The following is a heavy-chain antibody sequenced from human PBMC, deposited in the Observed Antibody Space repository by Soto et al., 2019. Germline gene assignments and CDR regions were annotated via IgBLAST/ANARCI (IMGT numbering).Heavy chain of an antibody. CDR3: AKWSYLDY. V-gene: IGHV3-23*01. D-gene: IGHD3-3*01. CDR2: ISGSDGKT. J-gene: IGHJ4*02. Sequence: PGGSLRLSCTTSGFSFASFAMTWVRQAPGKGLEWVATISGSDGKTYYADSVKCRFSVSSDTSRNTLYLQMNSPRANDTAIYYCAKWSYLDYWGQGTRVTVSS. CDR1: GFSFASFA.